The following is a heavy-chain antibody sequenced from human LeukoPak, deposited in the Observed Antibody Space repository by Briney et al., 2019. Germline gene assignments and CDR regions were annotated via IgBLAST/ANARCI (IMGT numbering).Heavy chain of an antibody. Sequence: GGSLRLSCAASGFTFSSYTMSWVSQAPGKGLEWVSTITTSVGNTYYADSGKGRFTVSRDNYKNTLFLQMNSLRGEDTAVYYCAKDGGLWVSAHWGDSWGRGTLVTVSS. CDR3: AKDGGLWVSAHWGDS. J-gene: IGHJ4*02. CDR2: ITTSVGNT. V-gene: IGHV3-23*01. D-gene: IGHD7-27*01. CDR1: GFTFSSYT.